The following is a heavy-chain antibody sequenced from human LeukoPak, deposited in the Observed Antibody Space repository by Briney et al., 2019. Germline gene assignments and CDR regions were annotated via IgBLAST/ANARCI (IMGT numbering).Heavy chain of an antibody. J-gene: IGHJ2*01. CDR2: IYHSGST. CDR1: GGSISSSNW. D-gene: IGHD1-7*01. Sequence: SGTLSLTCAVSGGSISSSNWWSWVRPPPGKGLEWIGEIYHSGSTYYNPSLKSRVTISVDRSKNQFSLKLSSETAADTAVYYCAREGGITGTTFGVRYWYFDLWGRGTLVTVSS. CDR3: AREGGITGTTFGVRYWYFDL. V-gene: IGHV4-4*02.